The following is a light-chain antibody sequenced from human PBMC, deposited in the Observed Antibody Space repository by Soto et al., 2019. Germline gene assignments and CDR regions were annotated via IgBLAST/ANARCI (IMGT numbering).Light chain of an antibody. CDR1: RSNIGDNA. V-gene: IGLV1-36*01. J-gene: IGLJ3*02. CDR3: AAWDDSLNGWV. Sequence: QSVLTQPPSVSVAPRQRVTISCSGSRSNIGDNAVNWYQQLPGKAPKLLIYYDDLLPSGVSDRFSGSKSGTSASLAISGVQSEDEADYYCAAWDDSLNGWVFGGGTKLTVL. CDR2: YDD.